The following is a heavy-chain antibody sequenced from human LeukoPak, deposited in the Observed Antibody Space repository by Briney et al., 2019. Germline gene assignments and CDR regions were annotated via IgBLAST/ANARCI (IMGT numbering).Heavy chain of an antibody. CDR1: RLTFSSYS. D-gene: IGHD6-13*01. J-gene: IGHJ4*02. CDR3: ERYLPFISSCRGYCFDY. Sequence: PGGSRRLSCAPSRLTFSSYSMNWVSQAPGKGLEWVSSISSSSSHIYYADSVKGRFTISRDNAKDTLYLQMNSLMGERTGMYDGERYLPFISSCRGYCFDYWGQGTLVTVPS. V-gene: IGHV3-21*01. CDR2: ISSSSSHI.